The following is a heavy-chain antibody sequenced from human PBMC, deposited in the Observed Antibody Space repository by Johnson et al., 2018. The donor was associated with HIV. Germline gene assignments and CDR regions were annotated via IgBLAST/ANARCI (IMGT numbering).Heavy chain of an antibody. Sequence: QMLLVESGGGVVQPGRSLRLSCAASGFTFSDYYMSWIRQAPGKGLEWVSYISSSGSTIYYADSVKGRFTISRDNAKNSLYLQMNSLGAEDTAVYYCARDRAVAGTHHDACDIWGQGTMVTVAS. J-gene: IGHJ3*02. CDR1: GFTFSDYY. D-gene: IGHD6-19*01. CDR3: ARDRAVAGTHHDACDI. CDR2: ISSSGSTI. V-gene: IGHV3-11*04.